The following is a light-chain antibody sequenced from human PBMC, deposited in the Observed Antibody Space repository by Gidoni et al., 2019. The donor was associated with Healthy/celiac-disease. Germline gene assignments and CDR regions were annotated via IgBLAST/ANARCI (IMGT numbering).Light chain of an antibody. J-gene: IGKJ4*01. V-gene: IGKV1-33*01. Sequence: DIQMTQSPSYLSASVGDRVTITCQESQDISNYLNWYQQKPGKAPKLLIYDASNLETGVPSRFSGSGSGTDFTFTISSLQPEDIATYYCQQYDNLPLTFGGXTKVEIK. CDR3: QQYDNLPLT. CDR2: DAS. CDR1: QDISNY.